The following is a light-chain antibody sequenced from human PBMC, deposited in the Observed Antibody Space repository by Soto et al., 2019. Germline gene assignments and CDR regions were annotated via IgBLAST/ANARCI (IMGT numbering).Light chain of an antibody. J-gene: IGKJ2*01. CDR2: GAS. Sequence: EIVLTQSPGTLSLSPGERATLSCRASQSVSSNYLAWYQQKPGQAPRLLIYGASSRATGIPDRFSGSGSGTDFTITISRLEPEDFAVYYCQQYGSSPQYTFGQGTKLEIK. CDR3: QQYGSSPQYT. CDR1: QSVSSNY. V-gene: IGKV3-20*01.